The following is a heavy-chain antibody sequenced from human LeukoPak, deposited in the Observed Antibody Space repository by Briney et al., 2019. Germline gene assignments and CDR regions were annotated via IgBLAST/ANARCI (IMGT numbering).Heavy chain of an antibody. J-gene: IGHJ4*02. V-gene: IGHV2-70*11. CDR1: GFSLSTSGMC. CDR3: ARSSRNPYCGGDCYSWLYFDY. D-gene: IGHD2-21*02. Sequence: SGPTLVNPTQTLTLTCTFSGFSLSTSGMCVRWIRQPPRKALERLARHDWDDDKYYSTSLKTRLTISKDASKNQVVLTMTNMDPVDTATYYCARSSRNPYCGGDCYSWLYFDYWGQGTLVTVSS. CDR2: HDWDDDK.